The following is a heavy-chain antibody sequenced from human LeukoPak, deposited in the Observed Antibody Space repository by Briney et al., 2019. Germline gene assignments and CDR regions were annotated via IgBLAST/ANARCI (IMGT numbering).Heavy chain of an antibody. V-gene: IGHV1-18*01. Sequence: GASVKVSCKASGYTFTSYGISWVRQAPGQGLEWMGWINAYNGNTNYAQKLQGRVTMTTDTSTSTAYMELRSLRSDDTAVYYCAREGYGDYFPYYYYYMDVWGKGTTVTVSS. J-gene: IGHJ6*03. D-gene: IGHD4-17*01. CDR3: AREGYGDYFPYYYYYMDV. CDR1: GYTFTSYG. CDR2: INAYNGNT.